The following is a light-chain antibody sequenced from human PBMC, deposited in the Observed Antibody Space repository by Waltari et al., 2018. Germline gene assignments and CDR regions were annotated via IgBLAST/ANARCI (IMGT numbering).Light chain of an antibody. V-gene: IGLV2-14*01. CDR1: SSDVGGYNY. CDR3: SSYTSSSPVV. Sequence: QSALTQPASVSGSPGQSITISCTGTSSDVGGYNYVPWYQQHPGKAPKLMIYEVSNRPSGVSNRFPGAKSGNTASLTISGLQAEDEADYYCSSYTSSSPVVFGGGTKLTVL. J-gene: IGLJ2*01. CDR2: EVS.